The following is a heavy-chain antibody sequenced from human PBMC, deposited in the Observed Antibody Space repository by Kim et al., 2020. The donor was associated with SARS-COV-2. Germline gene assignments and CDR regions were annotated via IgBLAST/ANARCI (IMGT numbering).Heavy chain of an antibody. J-gene: IGHJ5*02. CDR2: IYTGGST. D-gene: IGHD1-26*01. CDR1: GFTFMDHY. Sequence: GGSLRLSCAASGFTFMDHYMSWVRQAPGKGLEWVSLIYTGGSTYHAESVRGRFIISRDNSKSTLYLQMNNLRVEDTALYFCAREGCRTGSCLNARFLDLWGQGTMVTVSS. CDR3: AREGCRTGSCLNARFLDL. V-gene: IGHV3-53*01.